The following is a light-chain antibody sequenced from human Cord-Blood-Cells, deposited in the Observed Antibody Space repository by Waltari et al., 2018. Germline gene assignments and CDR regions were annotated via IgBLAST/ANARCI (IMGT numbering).Light chain of an antibody. CDR2: AAS. V-gene: IGKV1-39*01. CDR1: QSISSY. CDR3: QQSYSTLT. J-gene: IGKJ4*01. Sequence: DIQMTQSPSSLSASVGDRVTITCRASQSISSYLNWYQQKPGKAPKLLIYAASSFQSGVPSRFSGSGSGTDFTLTSSSLQPEDFATYYCQQSYSTLTFGGGTKVEIK.